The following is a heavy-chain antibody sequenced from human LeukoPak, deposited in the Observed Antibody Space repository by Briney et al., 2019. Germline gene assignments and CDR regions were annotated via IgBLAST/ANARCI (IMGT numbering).Heavy chain of an antibody. CDR3: ARVGGSGSYEYFQH. CDR1: GGSISSGSYY. CDR2: IYTSGST. V-gene: IGHV4-61*02. Sequence: SETLSLTCTVSGGSISSGSYYWSWTRQPAGKGLEWIGRIYTSGSTYYNPSLKSRVTISVDTSKNQFSLKLSSVTAADTAVYYCARVGGSGSYEYFQHWGQGTLVTVSS. J-gene: IGHJ1*01. D-gene: IGHD3-10*01.